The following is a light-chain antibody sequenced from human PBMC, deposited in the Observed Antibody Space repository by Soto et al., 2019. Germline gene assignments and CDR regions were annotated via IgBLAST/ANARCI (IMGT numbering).Light chain of an antibody. CDR3: HQYNNWPPWT. Sequence: IVMTQSPSTLSVSTGERATLSCRASQSVSSNLAWYQQKPGQAPRLLIYGASTRATGIPARFSGSGSGTEFTLTISSLQSEDYAVYYCHQYNNWPPWTFAQGTKVDIK. J-gene: IGKJ1*01. CDR1: QSVSSN. V-gene: IGKV3-15*01. CDR2: GAS.